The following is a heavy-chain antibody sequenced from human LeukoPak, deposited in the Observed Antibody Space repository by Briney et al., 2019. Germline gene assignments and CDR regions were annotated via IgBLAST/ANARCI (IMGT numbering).Heavy chain of an antibody. J-gene: IGHJ4*02. D-gene: IGHD1-26*01. Sequence: SETLSLTCAVYGGSFSGYYWSWIRQPPGKGLEWIGDINHSGSTNYNPSLKSRVTISLDTSKNQLSLKLRSVTAADRAVYYCARLGGGFRNIVGGKWGQGTLVTVSS. CDR2: INHSGST. CDR1: GGSFSGYY. V-gene: IGHV4-34*01. CDR3: ARLGGGFRNIVGGK.